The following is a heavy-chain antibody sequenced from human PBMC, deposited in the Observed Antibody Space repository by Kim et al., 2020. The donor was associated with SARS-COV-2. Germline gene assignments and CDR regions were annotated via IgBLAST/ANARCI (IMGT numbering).Heavy chain of an antibody. Sequence: SVKVSCKASEDTFSSYPISWVRQAPGQGLEWMGRIIPSLSIAEYAQKFHGRVTITADKSTNTVYMEMSSLTSENTAVYYCARGGTAMATGYNGLDVWGQGTTVTVS. D-gene: IGHD5-18*01. CDR2: IIPSLSIA. CDR3: ARGGTAMATGYNGLDV. CDR1: EDTFSSYP. J-gene: IGHJ6*02. V-gene: IGHV1-69*02.